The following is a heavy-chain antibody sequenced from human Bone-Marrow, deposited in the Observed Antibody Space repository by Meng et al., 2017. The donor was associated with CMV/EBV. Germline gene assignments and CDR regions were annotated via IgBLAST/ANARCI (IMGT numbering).Heavy chain of an antibody. V-gene: IGHV1-2*02. Sequence: ASVKVSCKASGYTFTGYYMHWVGQAPGQGLEWMGWINPNSGGTKYAQKFQGRVTMTRDTSISTAYMELSRLRSDDTAVYYCASGGNPAGYYYGMDVWGQGTTVTVSS. CDR2: INPNSGGT. CDR1: GYTFTGYY. D-gene: IGHD4-23*01. J-gene: IGHJ6*02. CDR3: ASGGNPAGYYYGMDV.